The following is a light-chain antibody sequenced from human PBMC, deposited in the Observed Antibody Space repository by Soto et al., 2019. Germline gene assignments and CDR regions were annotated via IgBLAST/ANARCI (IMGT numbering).Light chain of an antibody. CDR3: SSYTSSSTYV. CDR1: SSDVGGYNS. J-gene: IGLJ1*01. CDR2: EVS. V-gene: IGLV2-14*01. Sequence: QSALTQPASVSGSPGQSITISCTGTSSDVGGYNSVSWYQHHPGKVPKLMIYEVSYRPPGVSNRFSGSKSGSTATLTISGLQAEDEADYYCSSYTSSSTYVFGTGTKVTVL.